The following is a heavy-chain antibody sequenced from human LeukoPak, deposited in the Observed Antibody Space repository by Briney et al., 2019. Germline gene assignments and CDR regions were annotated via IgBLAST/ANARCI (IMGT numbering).Heavy chain of an antibody. Sequence: GGSLRLSCAASGFTFSSYGMHWVRQAPGKGLEWVAVIWYDGSNKYYADSVKGRFTISRDNSKNTLNLQMNSLTVEDTAVYYCARSQSSSLIDYWGQGTLVTVSS. J-gene: IGHJ4*02. CDR1: GFTFSSYG. V-gene: IGHV3-33*01. CDR3: ARSQSSSLIDY. D-gene: IGHD6-13*01. CDR2: IWYDGSNK.